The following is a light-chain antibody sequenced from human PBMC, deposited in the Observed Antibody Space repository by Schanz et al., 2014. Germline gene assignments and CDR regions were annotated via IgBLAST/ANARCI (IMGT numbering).Light chain of an antibody. CDR1: QSISNY. Sequence: DIRVTQSPSSLSASVGDRITITCRSSQSISNYLNWYQQKPGKAPKLLIYAASSLQSGVPSRFSGSGSGSEFTLTISSLQPDDFATYYCQQCSTYPWTFGQGTKVDVK. J-gene: IGKJ1*01. CDR3: QQCSTYPWT. CDR2: AAS. V-gene: IGKV1-39*01.